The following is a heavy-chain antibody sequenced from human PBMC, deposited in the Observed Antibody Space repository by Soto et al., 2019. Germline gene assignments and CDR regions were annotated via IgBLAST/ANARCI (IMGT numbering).Heavy chain of an antibody. CDR1: GCSFITYD. CDR2: MNPXSGRK. CDR3: ARVPASLDP. Sequence: XSVKVSCKASGCSFITYDINWVRQAAGQGLEWMXWMNPXSGRKGCAQKXXGRLTMTXXTSSRTAYMALSSLTSDDTAVYYCARVPASLDPWGKGTLVTVYS. J-gene: IGHJ5*02. V-gene: IGHV1-8*01.